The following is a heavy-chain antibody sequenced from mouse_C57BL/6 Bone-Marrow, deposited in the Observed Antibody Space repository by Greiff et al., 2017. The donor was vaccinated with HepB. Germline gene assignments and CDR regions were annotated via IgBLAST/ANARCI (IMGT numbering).Heavy chain of an antibody. J-gene: IGHJ1*03. CDR3: ARSRGSSYWYFDV. CDR1: GYTFTNYW. Sequence: QVQLQQSGAEPVRPGTSVKMSCKASGYTFTNYWIGWAKQRPGHGLEWIGDIYPGGGYTNYNEKFKGKATLTADKSSSTAYMQFSSLTSEDSAIYYCARSRGSSYWYFDVWGTGTTVTVSS. D-gene: IGHD1-1*01. CDR2: IYPGGGYT. V-gene: IGHV1-63*01.